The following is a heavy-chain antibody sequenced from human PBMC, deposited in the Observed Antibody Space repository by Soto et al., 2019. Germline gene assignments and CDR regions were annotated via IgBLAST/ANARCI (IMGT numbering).Heavy chain of an antibody. V-gene: IGHV3-9*01. Sequence: EVQLVESGGGLVQPGRSLRLSCAASGFTFDDYAMHWVRQAPGKGLEWVSGISWNSGSIGYADSVKGRFTISRDNAKNSLYLQMNSLRAEDTALYYCAKDMNGGDYGYYYYMDVWGKGTTVTVSS. CDR2: ISWNSGSI. CDR3: AKDMNGGDYGYYYYMDV. CDR1: GFTFDDYA. J-gene: IGHJ6*03. D-gene: IGHD4-17*01.